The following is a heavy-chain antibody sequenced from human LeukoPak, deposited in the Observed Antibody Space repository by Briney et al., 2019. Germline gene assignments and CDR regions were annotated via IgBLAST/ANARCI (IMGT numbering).Heavy chain of an antibody. CDR3: ARRSTDYYYGMDV. D-gene: IGHD5/OR15-5a*01. CDR1: GYTFTSIG. CDR2: IIPIFGTA. Sequence: SVKVSCKASGYTFTSIGISWVRQAPGQGLEWMGGIIPIFGTANYAQKFQGRVTITADESTSTAYMELSSLRSEDTAVYYCARRSTDYYYGMDVWGQGTTVTVSS. J-gene: IGHJ6*02. V-gene: IGHV1-69*13.